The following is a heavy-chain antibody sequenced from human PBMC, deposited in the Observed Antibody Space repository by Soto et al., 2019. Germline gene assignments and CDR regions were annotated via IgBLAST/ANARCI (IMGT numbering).Heavy chain of an antibody. CDR2: IYSSGST. Sequence: SETLSLTCTVSGDSISPYYWTWIRQPAGKGLEWIGRIYSSGSTDYSPSLKSRVTMSVDTSKNQFSLKLSSVTAADTAVYYCARAMKVFGGMDVWGQGTTVTVSS. CDR1: GDSISPYY. J-gene: IGHJ6*02. CDR3: ARAMKVFGGMDV. D-gene: IGHD3-3*01. V-gene: IGHV4-4*07.